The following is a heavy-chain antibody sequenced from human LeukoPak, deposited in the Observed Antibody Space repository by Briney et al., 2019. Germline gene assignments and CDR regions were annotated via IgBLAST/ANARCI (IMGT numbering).Heavy chain of an antibody. V-gene: IGHV1-69*06. CDR3: ARDWGYYYGSGSYRFDY. CDR2: IIPIFGTA. J-gene: IGHJ4*02. CDR1: GGTFSNYV. D-gene: IGHD3-10*01. Sequence: ASVKVSCKASGGTFSNYVISWVRQAPGQGLEWMGGIIPIFGTANYAQKFQGRVTITADKSTSTAYMELSSLRSEDTAVYYCARDWGYYYGSGSYRFDYWGQGTLVTVSS.